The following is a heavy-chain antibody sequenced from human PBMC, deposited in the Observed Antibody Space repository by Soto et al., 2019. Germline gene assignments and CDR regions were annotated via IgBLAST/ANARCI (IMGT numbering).Heavy chain of an antibody. CDR3: ASVPLGGGVGPIFSSYYGMDV. CDR2: ISAYNGNT. J-gene: IGHJ6*02. V-gene: IGHV1-18*04. CDR1: GYTFTSYG. D-gene: IGHD3-9*01. Sequence: ASVKVSCKASGYTFTSYGISWVRQAPGQGLEWMGWISAYNGNTNYAQKLQGRVTMTTDTSTSTAYMELRSLRSDDTAVYYCASVPLGGGVGPIFSSYYGMDVWGQGTTVTVSS.